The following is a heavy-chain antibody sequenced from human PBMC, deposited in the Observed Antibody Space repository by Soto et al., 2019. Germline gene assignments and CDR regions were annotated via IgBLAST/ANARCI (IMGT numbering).Heavy chain of an antibody. D-gene: IGHD6-13*01. CDR1: GFTFDDYA. V-gene: IGHV3-9*01. J-gene: IGHJ3*02. CDR2: ISWNSGSI. Sequence: GGSLRLSCAASGFTFDDYAMHWVRQAPGKGLEWVSGISWNSGSIGYADSVKGRFTISRDNAKNSLYLQMNSLRAEDTALYYCAKGVGAHSRDAFDIWGQGTMVTVSS. CDR3: AKGVGAHSRDAFDI.